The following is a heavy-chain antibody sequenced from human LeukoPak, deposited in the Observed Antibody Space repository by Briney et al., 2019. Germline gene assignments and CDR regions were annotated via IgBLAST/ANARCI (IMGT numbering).Heavy chain of an antibody. CDR3: ARDRSGNNYYIDV. J-gene: IGHJ6*03. D-gene: IGHD1-26*01. CDR1: GFTFSHDW. CDR2: INTDGSGT. Sequence: GGSLRLSCAASGFTFSHDWMHWVRQAPGKGLEWVSRINTDGSGTTYADSVKGRFTISRDNAKNTLDLQMNSLRAEDTAVYYCARDRSGNNYYIDVWGKGTTVTVPS. V-gene: IGHV3-74*03.